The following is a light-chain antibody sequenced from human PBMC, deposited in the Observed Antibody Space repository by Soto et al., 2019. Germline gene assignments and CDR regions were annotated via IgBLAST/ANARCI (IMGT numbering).Light chain of an antibody. V-gene: IGKV3-15*01. CDR3: QQYNNWPLT. J-gene: IGKJ4*01. Sequence: EILMTQSPATLSVSAGERATLSCRASQSVSSSLAWYQQKPGQAPRLLIYGASTRATGIPARFSGSGSGTEFTLTISSLQSEDFAVYYCQQYNNWPLTFGGGTKVEIK. CDR2: GAS. CDR1: QSVSSS.